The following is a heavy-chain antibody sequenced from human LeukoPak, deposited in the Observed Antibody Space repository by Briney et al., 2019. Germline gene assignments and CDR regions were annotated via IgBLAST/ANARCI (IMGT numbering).Heavy chain of an antibody. CDR2: IYYSGST. V-gene: IGHV4-39*07. J-gene: IGHJ4*01. D-gene: IGHD5-18*01. CDR3: ASLLGPLSYNFGFARDY. Sequence: SETLSLTCTVSGGSISSSSYYWGWIRQPPGKGLEWIGSIYYSGSTYYNPSLKSRVTISVDTSKNQFSLKLTSVPPADTAVYYCASLLGPLSYNFGFARDYWGQGTLVTVSS. CDR1: GGSISSSSYY.